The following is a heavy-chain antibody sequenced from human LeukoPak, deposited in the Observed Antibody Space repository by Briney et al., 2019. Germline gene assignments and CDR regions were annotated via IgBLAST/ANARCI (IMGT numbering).Heavy chain of an antibody. CDR1: GYTFTTYG. V-gene: IGHV1-18*01. CDR2: ISAYNGNT. CDR3: ARVGTIGVRDAFDI. J-gene: IGHJ3*02. Sequence: AASVRVSCKASGYTFTTYGISWVRQAPGLGLEWMAWISAYNGNTNYAQKLQGRVTMTTDTSTSTAYMELRSLRSDDTAVYYCARVGTIGVRDAFDIWGQGTMVTVSS. D-gene: IGHD2-2*01.